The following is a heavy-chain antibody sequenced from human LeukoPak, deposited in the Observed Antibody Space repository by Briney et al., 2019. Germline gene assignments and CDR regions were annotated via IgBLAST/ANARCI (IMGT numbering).Heavy chain of an antibody. V-gene: IGHV3-30*18. Sequence: GGSLRPSCAAFGFTFSSYGMHWVRQAPGKGLEWVAVISYDGSNNYYADSVKGRFTISRDNSQNTLYLQMHSLRAEDTAVYYCAKDDSHDYGDYGWGLSDCWGQGSLVTVSS. CDR2: ISYDGSNN. J-gene: IGHJ4*02. CDR1: GFTFSSYG. D-gene: IGHD4-17*01. CDR3: AKDDSHDYGDYGWGLSDC.